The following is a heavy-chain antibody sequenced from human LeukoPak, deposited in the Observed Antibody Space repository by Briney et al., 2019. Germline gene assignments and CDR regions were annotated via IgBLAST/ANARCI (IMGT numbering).Heavy chain of an antibody. J-gene: IGHJ4*02. CDR1: GGSISSYY. V-gene: IGHV4-30-4*08. CDR3: ARADVVVIATFDY. D-gene: IGHD2-21*01. CDR2: IYYSGST. Sequence: PSETLSLTCTVSGGSISSYYWSWIRQPPGKGLEWIGYIYYSGSTYYNPSLKSRVTISVDTSKNQFSLKLSSVTAADTAVYYCARADVVVIATFDYWGQGTLVTVSS.